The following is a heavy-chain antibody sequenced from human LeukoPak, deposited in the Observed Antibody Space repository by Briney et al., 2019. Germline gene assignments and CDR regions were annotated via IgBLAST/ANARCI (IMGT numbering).Heavy chain of an antibody. D-gene: IGHD2-15*01. V-gene: IGHV4-59*12. CDR3: ARGLGFCSGGNCYPSNGVDV. CDR1: GGSISSYY. CDR2: IYYSGST. J-gene: IGHJ6*02. Sequence: SSETLSLTCTVSGGSISSYYWSWIRQPPGKGLEWIGCIYYSGSTNYNPSLKNRATILIDTSKKQISLDLYSVTAADTAVYYCARGLGFCSGGNCYPSNGVDVWGQGTTVSVSS.